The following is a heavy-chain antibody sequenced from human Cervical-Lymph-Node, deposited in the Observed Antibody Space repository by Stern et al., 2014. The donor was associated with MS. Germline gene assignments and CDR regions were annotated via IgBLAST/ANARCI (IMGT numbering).Heavy chain of an antibody. D-gene: IGHD3-10*01. Sequence: VQLVESGGGLFEPGGSLRLSCAASGFSFSDYYVNWLRQAPGKGPEWVAYHSGRGHIINYTDSVKGRFTISRDNAQNSLYLEMNSLRAEDTAVYYCARGTYYFDSWGQGTLVTVSS. V-gene: IGHV3-11*01. J-gene: IGHJ4*02. CDR1: GFSFSDYY. CDR3: ARGTYYFDS. CDR2: HSGRGHII.